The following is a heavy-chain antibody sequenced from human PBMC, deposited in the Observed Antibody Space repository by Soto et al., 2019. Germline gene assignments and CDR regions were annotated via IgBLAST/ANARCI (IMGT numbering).Heavy chain of an antibody. CDR1: GYTFTDYG. D-gene: IGHD3-22*01. CDR3: ARDREYYYDSSGNDYYHYGLAV. Sequence: QVQLVESGAELNKPGASVKVSCKASGYTFTDYGLSWVLQAPGQGLAWMGGISGYNGNTKYAQKFQGRVTITTDTPTNTAYMELRSLRSDDTAVYYCARDREYYYDSSGNDYYHYGLAVWRQGTTVTVS. V-gene: IGHV1-18*04. CDR2: ISGYNGNT. J-gene: IGHJ6*02.